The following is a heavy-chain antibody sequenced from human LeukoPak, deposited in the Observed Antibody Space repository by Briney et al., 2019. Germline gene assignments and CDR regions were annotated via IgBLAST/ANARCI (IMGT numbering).Heavy chain of an antibody. V-gene: IGHV3-30*02. D-gene: IGHD3-3*01. Sequence: GGSLRLSCAASGFTFSSYGMHWVRQAPGKGLEWVAFIRYDGSNKYYADSVKGRFTISRDNSKNTLYLQMNSLRAEDTAVYYCAKSHYDFWSGYIDYWGQGTLVTVSS. CDR1: GFTFSSYG. J-gene: IGHJ4*02. CDR2: IRYDGSNK. CDR3: AKSHYDFWSGYIDY.